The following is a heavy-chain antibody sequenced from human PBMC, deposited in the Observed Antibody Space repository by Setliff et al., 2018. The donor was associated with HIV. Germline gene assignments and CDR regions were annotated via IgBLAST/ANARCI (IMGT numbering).Heavy chain of an antibody. D-gene: IGHD3-10*01. J-gene: IGHJ4*02. Sequence: GGSLRLSCAASGFTFSSHWMSWVRQAPGKGLEWVANIKQDGREKYHVDSVKGRFTISRDNAQNSLSLQMNSLRGEDTAVYYCALLWPFDYWGQGALVTVSS. V-gene: IGHV3-7*03. CDR1: GFTFSSHW. CDR2: IKQDGREK. CDR3: ALLWPFDY.